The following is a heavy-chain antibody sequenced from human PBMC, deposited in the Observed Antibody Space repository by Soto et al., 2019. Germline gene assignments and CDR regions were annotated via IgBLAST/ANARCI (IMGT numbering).Heavy chain of an antibody. V-gene: IGHV4-34*01. CDR2: IDHSGST. CDR1: GGSFSGYY. J-gene: IGHJ6*02. CDR3: ERFAKIPGYRSGWYENYYYGMEV. D-gene: IGHD6-19*01. Sequence: SETLSLTCAVYGGSFSGYYWSWIRQPPGKGLEWIGEIDHSGSTNYNPSLKSRVTISVDTSKNQFSLKLSSVTAADTAVYYCERFAKIPGYRSGWYENYYYGMEVWGQGTTVTVS.